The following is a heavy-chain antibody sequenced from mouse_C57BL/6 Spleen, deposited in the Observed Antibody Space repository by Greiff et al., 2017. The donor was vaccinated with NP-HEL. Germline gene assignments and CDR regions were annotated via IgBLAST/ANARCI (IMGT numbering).Heavy chain of an antibody. V-gene: IGHV1-26*01. CDR1: GYTFTDYY. D-gene: IGHD3-2*02. J-gene: IGHJ2*01. Sequence: EVQLQQSGPELVKPGASVKISCKASGYTFTDYYMNWVKQSHGKSLEWIGDINPNNGGTSYNQKFKGKATLTVDKSSSTAYMELRSLTSEDSAVYYCATAQGLDYWGQGTTLTVSS. CDR3: ATAQGLDY. CDR2: INPNNGGT.